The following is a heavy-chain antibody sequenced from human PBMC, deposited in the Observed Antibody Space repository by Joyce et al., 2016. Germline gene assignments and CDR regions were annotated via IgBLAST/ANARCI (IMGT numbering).Heavy chain of an antibody. CDR2: MSDHGRNT. CDR3: AKATVTDRDYFYYYGMDV. D-gene: IGHD4-17*01. CDR1: GLTFQNYA. V-gene: IGHV3-30*18. Sequence: QVQLVESGGGVVQPGSSLRLSCAASGLTFQNYAMCWVRQSPDKGLEGVAVMSDHGRNTYSADSVVGRFSISRDNSKNTSYLHMNSLRPEDTAVYFCAKATVTDRDYFYYYGMDVWGQGTTVTVSS. J-gene: IGHJ6*02.